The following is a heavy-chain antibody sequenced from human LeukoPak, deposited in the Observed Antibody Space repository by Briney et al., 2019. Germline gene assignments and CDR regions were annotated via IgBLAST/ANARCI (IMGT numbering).Heavy chain of an antibody. J-gene: IGHJ4*02. V-gene: IGHV3-33*01. CDR2: IWYDGSNK. CDR1: GFTFRNYG. CDR3: ARVVGSEGNWYVDY. Sequence: GRSLRLSCAASGFTFRNYGMHWVRQAPGKGLEWVAIIWYDGSNKYYADSVKGRFTISRDNSRNTLYLQMNSLRVEDTAVYYCARVVGSEGNWYVDYWGQGTLVTVSS. D-gene: IGHD1-1*01.